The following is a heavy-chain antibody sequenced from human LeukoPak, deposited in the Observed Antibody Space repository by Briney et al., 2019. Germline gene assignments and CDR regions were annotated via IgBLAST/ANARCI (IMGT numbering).Heavy chain of an antibody. D-gene: IGHD6-19*01. V-gene: IGHV3-33*08. CDR1: GFTFSSYG. CDR3: ASIAVAGTAFDI. J-gene: IGHJ3*02. CDR2: IWYDGSNK. Sequence: GGSLRLSCAASGFTFSSYGMHWVRQAPGKGLEWVAVIWYDGSNKYYADSVKGRFTISRDNSKNTLYLQMNSLRAEDTAVYYCASIAVAGTAFDIWGQGTMVTVSS.